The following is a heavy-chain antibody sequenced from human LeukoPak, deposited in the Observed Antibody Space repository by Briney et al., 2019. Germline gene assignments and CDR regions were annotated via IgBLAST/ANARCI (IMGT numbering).Heavy chain of an antibody. D-gene: IGHD4-17*01. J-gene: IGHJ5*02. CDR2: IYYSGST. Sequence: SETLSLTCTVSGGSISSYYWSWLRQPPGKGLEWIGYIYYSGSTNYNPSLKSRVTISVDTSKNQLSLKLTSVTAADTAVYYCARSGDAHGDYGWFDPWGQGTLVTVSS. CDR3: ARSGDAHGDYGWFDP. CDR1: GGSISSYY. V-gene: IGHV4-59*01.